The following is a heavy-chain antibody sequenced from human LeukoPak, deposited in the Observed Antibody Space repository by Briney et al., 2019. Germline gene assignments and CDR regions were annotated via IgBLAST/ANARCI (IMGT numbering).Heavy chain of an antibody. CDR3: AKDDAWLRYQY. V-gene: IGHV3-74*01. Sequence: GSLRLSCAASGFTFSSYWMHWVRQAPGKGLVWVSRINSDGSSTSYADSVKGRFTISRDNSKNTLNLQMNSLRAEDTAVYYCAKDDAWLRYQYWGQGTLVTVSS. J-gene: IGHJ4*02. CDR2: INSDGSST. D-gene: IGHD3-9*01. CDR1: GFTFSSYW.